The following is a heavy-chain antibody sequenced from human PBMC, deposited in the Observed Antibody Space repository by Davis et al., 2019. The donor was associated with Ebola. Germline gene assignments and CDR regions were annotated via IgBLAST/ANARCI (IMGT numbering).Heavy chain of an antibody. Sequence: GGSLRLSCVASGFTLNNAWMSWVRQAPGKGLEWVGRIKSKTDGGTTDYAAPVKGRFAMSRDDSKNTLYLQMNSLKIEDTAVYYCTTLSTVTTMYFDLWGRGTLVTVSS. CDR3: TTLSTVTTMYFDL. V-gene: IGHV3-15*01. CDR1: GFTLNNAW. CDR2: IKSKTDGGTT. D-gene: IGHD4-17*01. J-gene: IGHJ2*01.